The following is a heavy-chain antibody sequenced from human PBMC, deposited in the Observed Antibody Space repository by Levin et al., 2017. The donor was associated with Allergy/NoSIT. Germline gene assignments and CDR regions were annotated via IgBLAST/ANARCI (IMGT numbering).Heavy chain of an antibody. Sequence: SQTLSLTCTVSGGSISSYYWSWIRQPAGKGLEWIGRIFSSGTTNYNPSLKRRVTMSLDTSKNQFSLKLSSVTAADTAVYYCARDRNIDFWSGPSEFYYGMDVWGQGTTVTVSS. V-gene: IGHV4-4*07. CDR3: ARDRNIDFWSGPSEFYYGMDV. CDR1: GGSISSYY. J-gene: IGHJ6*02. CDR2: IFSSGTT. D-gene: IGHD3-3*01.